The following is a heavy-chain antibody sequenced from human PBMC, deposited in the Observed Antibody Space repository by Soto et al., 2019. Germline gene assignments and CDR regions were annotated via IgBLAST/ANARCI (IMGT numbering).Heavy chain of an antibody. D-gene: IGHD3-10*01. J-gene: IGHJ6*02. V-gene: IGHV3-48*03. CDR2: ISSSGSTI. Sequence: QPGRCLRLSCAASGFTFSSYEMNWVRQAPGKGLEWVSYISSSGSTIYYADCVKGRFTISRDNAKNSLYLQMNSLRAEDTAVYYCARDQVWFGELFNYGMDVWGQGTTVTVSS. CDR1: GFTFSSYE. CDR3: ARDQVWFGELFNYGMDV.